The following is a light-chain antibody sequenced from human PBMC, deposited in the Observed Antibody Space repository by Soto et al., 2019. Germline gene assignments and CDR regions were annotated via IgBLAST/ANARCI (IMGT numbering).Light chain of an antibody. CDR2: GAS. CDR1: QSVSSN. V-gene: IGKV3-15*01. Sequence: EIVMTQSPATLSVSPGERATLSCRASQSVSSNLAWYQQKPGQAPRLLIYGASTRARGIPGRFSGSGSGTEITLTNSSLQSEDFEVYYCQQYNHWKTSGQGTQVEIE. CDR3: QQYNHWKT. J-gene: IGKJ1*01.